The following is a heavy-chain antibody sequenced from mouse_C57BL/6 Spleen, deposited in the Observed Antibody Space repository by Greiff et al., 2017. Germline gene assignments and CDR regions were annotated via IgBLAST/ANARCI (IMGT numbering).Heavy chain of an antibody. CDR1: GYTFTDYY. J-gene: IGHJ4*01. V-gene: IGHV1-76*01. Sequence: QVQLQQSGAELVRPGASVKLSCKASGYTFTDYYINWVKQRPGQGLAWIARIYPGSGNTYYNEKFKGKATLTAEKSSSTAYMQLSSLTSEDSAVYFCARTDDYYAMDYWGQGTSVTVSS. CDR3: ARTDDYYAMDY. CDR2: IYPGSGNT.